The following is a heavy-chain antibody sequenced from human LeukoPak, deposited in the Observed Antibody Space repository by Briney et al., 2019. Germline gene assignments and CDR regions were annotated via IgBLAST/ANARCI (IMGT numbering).Heavy chain of an antibody. CDR3: AHATMVRGVNPLPFDY. CDR1: GFSLSTSGVG. Sequence: SGPTLVNPTQTLTLTCTFSGFSLSTSGVGVGWIRQPPGKALEWLALIYWDDDKRYSPSLKSRLTITKDTSKNQVVLTMTNMDPVDTATYYCAHATMVRGVNPLPFDYWGQGTLVTVSS. J-gene: IGHJ4*02. D-gene: IGHD3-10*01. CDR2: IYWDDDK. V-gene: IGHV2-5*02.